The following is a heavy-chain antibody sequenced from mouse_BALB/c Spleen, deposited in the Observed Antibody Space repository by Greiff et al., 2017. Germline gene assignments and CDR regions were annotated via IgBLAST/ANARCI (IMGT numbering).Heavy chain of an antibody. CDR2: IWGDGST. CDR1: GFSLTGYG. CDR3: ARENYDYDWWFAY. V-gene: IGHV2-6-7*01. Sequence: VMLVESGPGLVAPSQSLSITCTVSGFSLTGYGVNWVRQPPGKGLEWLGMIWGDGSTDYNSALNSRLSISKDNSKSQVFLKMNSLQTDDTARYYCARENYDYDWWFAYWGQGTLVTVSA. J-gene: IGHJ3*01. D-gene: IGHD2-4*01.